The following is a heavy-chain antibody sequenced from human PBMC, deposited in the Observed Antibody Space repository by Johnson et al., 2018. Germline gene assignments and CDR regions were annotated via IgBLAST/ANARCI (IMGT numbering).Heavy chain of an antibody. V-gene: IGHV4-34*01. CDR1: GGSFSGYY. J-gene: IGHJ3*02. D-gene: IGHD1-26*01. Sequence: QVQLQQWGAGLLKPSETLSLTCAVYGGSFSGYYWSWIRQPPGKGLEWIGEINHSGSTNYNPSLKSRVTISVDTSKNQFSLKLSSVTAADTAVYYCAKESLYSGGYYDAFDIWGQGTMVTVSS. CDR3: AKESLYSGGYYDAFDI. CDR2: INHSGST.